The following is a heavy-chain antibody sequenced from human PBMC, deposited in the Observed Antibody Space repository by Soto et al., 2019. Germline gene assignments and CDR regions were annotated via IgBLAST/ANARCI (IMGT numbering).Heavy chain of an antibody. D-gene: IGHD3-10*01. CDR3: ASGVTMVRGVIHTPYXDY. J-gene: IGHJ4*02. Sequence: PSETLSLTCTVSGGSISSGGYYWSWIRQHPGKGLEWIGYIYYSGSTYYNPSLKSRVTISVDTSKNQFSLKLSSVTAADTAVYYCASGVTMVRGVIHTPYXDYWGQGTLVTVSS. CDR1: GGSISSGGYY. CDR2: IYYSGST. V-gene: IGHV4-31*03.